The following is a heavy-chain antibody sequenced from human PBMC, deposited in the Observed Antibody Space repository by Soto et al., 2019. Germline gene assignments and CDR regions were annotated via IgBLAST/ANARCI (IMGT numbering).Heavy chain of an antibody. CDR3: ARDAPRSYYDSSGHADY. J-gene: IGHJ4*02. D-gene: IGHD3-22*01. V-gene: IGHV1-18*04. CDR1: GYTFTSYG. CDR2: ISAYNGNT. Sequence: ASVKVSCKASGYTFTSYGISWVRQAPGQGLEWMGWISAYNGNTNYAQKLQVRVTMTTDTSTSTAYMELRSLRSDDTAVYYCARDAPRSYYDSSGHADYWGQGTLVTVSS.